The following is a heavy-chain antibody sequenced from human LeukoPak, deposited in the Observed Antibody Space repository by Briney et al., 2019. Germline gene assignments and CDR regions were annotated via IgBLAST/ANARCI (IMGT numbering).Heavy chain of an antibody. Sequence: ASVKVSCKASRYTFSNYDINWVRQAPGQGLEWMGGIIPIFGTANYAQKFRGRVTITADESTSTAYMELSSLRSEDTAVYYSASAAYYYGSGSYDNVFQLQFDYWGQGTLVTVSS. CDR3: ASAAYYYGSGSYDNVFQLQFDY. CDR2: IIPIFGTA. J-gene: IGHJ4*02. V-gene: IGHV1-69*13. CDR1: RYTFSNYD. D-gene: IGHD3-10*01.